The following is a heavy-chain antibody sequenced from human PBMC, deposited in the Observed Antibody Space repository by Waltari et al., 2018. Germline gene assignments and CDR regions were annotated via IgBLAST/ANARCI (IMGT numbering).Heavy chain of an antibody. CDR3: ARGSGSYWPFDY. CDR2: IKQDGSGK. Sequence: EVQLVESGGGLVQPGGSLRLSCAASGFTFSPYYMSWVRQAPGRGCDWVANIKQDGSGKYYVDSVKGRFTISRDNAKNSLFLQVNSLRAEDTAVYYCARGSGSYWPFDYWGQGTLLTVSS. V-gene: IGHV3-7*01. CDR1: GFTFSPYY. D-gene: IGHD1-26*01. J-gene: IGHJ4*02.